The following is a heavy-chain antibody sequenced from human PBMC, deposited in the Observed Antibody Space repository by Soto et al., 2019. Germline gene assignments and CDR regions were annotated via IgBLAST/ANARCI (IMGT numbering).Heavy chain of an antibody. CDR3: VRGTNGWRGMDY. CDR1: GFTFSSYP. D-gene: IGHD2-8*01. V-gene: IGHV3-74*01. CDR2: ITEDGSGT. J-gene: IGHJ4*02. Sequence: GGSLRLSCATSGFTFSSYPIHWVRQAPGKGPVWVSRITEDGSGTTYADSVKGRFTVTRDNAKNTMYLQMSGLGAEDTAVYHCVRGTNGWRGMDYWGQGTLVSVSS.